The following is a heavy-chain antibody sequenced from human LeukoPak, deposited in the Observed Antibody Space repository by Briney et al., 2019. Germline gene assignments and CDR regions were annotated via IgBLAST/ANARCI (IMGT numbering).Heavy chain of an antibody. V-gene: IGHV3-33*01. D-gene: IGHD6-13*01. J-gene: IGHJ4*02. CDR1: GFTFSSYN. CDR2: VWYDGNKK. CDR3: AREEYSSSWYLPFDF. Sequence: GGSLRLSCAASGFTFSSYNIHWVRQAPGKGLEWVAVVWYDGNKKYYADSVKGRFTISRDNTNNTLFLQMNSLRAEDTAVYYCAREEYSSSWYLPFDFGGQGTLVTVSS.